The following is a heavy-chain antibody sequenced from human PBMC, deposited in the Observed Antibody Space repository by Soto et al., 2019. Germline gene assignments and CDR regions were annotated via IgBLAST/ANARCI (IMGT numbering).Heavy chain of an antibody. Sequence: SHTPPPSAPVYGVSLRGYYWSWIRPPPGKGLEWIGEINHSGSTNYNPSLKSRVTISVDTSKNQFSLKLSSVTAADTAVYYCARSLPKATDVHWFDHWGQGTLVTV. D-gene: IGHD1-26*01. V-gene: IGHV4-34*01. CDR2: INHSGST. CDR1: GVSLRGYY. CDR3: ARSLPKATDVHWFDH. J-gene: IGHJ5*02.